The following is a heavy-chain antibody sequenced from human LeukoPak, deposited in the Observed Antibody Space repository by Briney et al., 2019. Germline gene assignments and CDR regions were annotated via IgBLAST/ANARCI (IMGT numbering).Heavy chain of an antibody. V-gene: IGHV1-69*05. D-gene: IGHD2-2*01. CDR1: GGTFSSYA. Sequence: SVKVSCKASGGTFSSYAISWVRQAPGQGLEWMGGIIPIFGTANYAQKFQGRVTITTDESTSTAYMELSSLRSEDTAVYYCARDRGDCSSTSCYHWFGPWGQGTLVTVSS. J-gene: IGHJ5*02. CDR3: ARDRGDCSSTSCYHWFGP. CDR2: IIPIFGTA.